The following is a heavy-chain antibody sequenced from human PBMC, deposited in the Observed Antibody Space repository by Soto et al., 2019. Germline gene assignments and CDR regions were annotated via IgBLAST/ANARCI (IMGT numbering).Heavy chain of an antibody. J-gene: IGHJ5*02. CDR2: INHSGNT. V-gene: IGHV4-39*01. Sequence: SETLSLTCAVSGGSIGTSAYYWGWIRQAPGKGLDWIGSINHSGNTYLSPSLKDRVTMSVDTSKNSFSLKLRSATAAHTGPYYCSRRAPEGFDPWGQGTLVTVSS. CDR1: GGSIGTSAYY. CDR3: SRRAPEGFDP.